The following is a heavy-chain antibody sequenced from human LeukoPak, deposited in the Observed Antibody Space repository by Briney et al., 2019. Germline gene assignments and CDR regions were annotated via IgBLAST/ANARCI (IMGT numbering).Heavy chain of an antibody. Sequence: PGGSLRLSCAASGFTFSSYGMHWVRQAPGKGLEWVAFIRYDGSNKYYADSVKGRFTISRDNSKNTLYLQMNSLRAEDTAVYYCAKEKVGIASPSSYYYMDVWGKGTTVTVSS. CDR3: AKEKVGIASPSSYYYMDV. J-gene: IGHJ6*03. V-gene: IGHV3-30*02. D-gene: IGHD6-13*01. CDR2: IRYDGSNK. CDR1: GFTFSSYG.